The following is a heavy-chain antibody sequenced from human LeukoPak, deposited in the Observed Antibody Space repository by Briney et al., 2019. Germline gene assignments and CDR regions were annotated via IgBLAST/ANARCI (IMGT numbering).Heavy chain of an antibody. CDR2: IIPISGTA. CDR3: ATPLGASDAFDI. Sequence: GASVKVSCKASGGTFSSYAISWVRQAPGQGLEWMGRIIPISGTANYAQEFQGRVTITTDESTSTAYMELSSLRSEDTAVYYCATPLGASDAFDIWGQGTMVTVSS. V-gene: IGHV1-69*05. D-gene: IGHD1-26*01. J-gene: IGHJ3*02. CDR1: GGTFSSYA.